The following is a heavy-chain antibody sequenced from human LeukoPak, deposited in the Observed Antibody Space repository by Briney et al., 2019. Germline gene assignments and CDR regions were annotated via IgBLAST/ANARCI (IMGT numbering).Heavy chain of an antibody. J-gene: IGHJ6*03. CDR1: GGSVSNYY. D-gene: IGHD2-15*01. Sequence: PSETLSLTCTVSGGSVSNYYWSWIRQSPGKGLEWIGYIHYTETSYNPSLKSRVTISVDTSKNQFSLKLSSVTAADTAAYYCARSVEGYCSGGSCYYYSYYMDVWGKGTTVTVSS. CDR3: ARSVEGYCSGGSCYYYSYYMDV. CDR2: IHYTET. V-gene: IGHV4-59*02.